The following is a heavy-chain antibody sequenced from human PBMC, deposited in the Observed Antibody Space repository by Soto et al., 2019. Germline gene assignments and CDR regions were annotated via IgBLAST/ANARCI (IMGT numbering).Heavy chain of an antibody. CDR1: GYTFTSYD. CDR2: MNPNSGNT. J-gene: IGHJ4*02. D-gene: IGHD2-15*01. Sequence: QVQLVQSGAEVKKPGASVKVSCKASGYTFTSYDINCVRQATGQWLEWMGWMNPNSGNTGYAQKFQGRVTMTRNTTISTANMELSSLSTADTSVYYCAKGYCSGGSCYRYYFDYWGQGTLVTVSS. CDR3: AKGYCSGGSCYRYYFDY. V-gene: IGHV1-8*01.